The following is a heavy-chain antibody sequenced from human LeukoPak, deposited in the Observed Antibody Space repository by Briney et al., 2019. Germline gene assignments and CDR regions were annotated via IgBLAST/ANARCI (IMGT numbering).Heavy chain of an antibody. J-gene: IGHJ4*02. CDR2: VYSSGST. D-gene: IGHD3/OR15-3a*01. Sequence: PSDTLSLTCTVSGGAISGYYWSWIRQPAGKGLEWLGRVYSSGSTKYNPSLESRVTMSVDTSKNQFSPKLNFVTAADTAVYYCARVGSGYDFFDYWGQGTLVTVSS. CDR3: ARVGSGYDFFDY. CDR1: GGAISGYY. V-gene: IGHV4-4*07.